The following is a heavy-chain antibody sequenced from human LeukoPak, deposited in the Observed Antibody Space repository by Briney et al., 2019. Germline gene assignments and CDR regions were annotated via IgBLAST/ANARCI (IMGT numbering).Heavy chain of an antibody. CDR2: ISAYNGNT. J-gene: IGHJ4*02. CDR1: GYTFTSYG. V-gene: IGHV1-18*01. CDR3: AIRTDPDYGDYLYYFDY. D-gene: IGHD4-17*01. Sequence: GASVKVSCKASGYTFTSYGISWVRQAPGQGLEWMGWISAYNGNTNYAQKLQGRVTMTTDTSTSTAYMELRSLRSEDTAVYYCAIRTDPDYGDYLYYFDYWGQGTLVTVSS.